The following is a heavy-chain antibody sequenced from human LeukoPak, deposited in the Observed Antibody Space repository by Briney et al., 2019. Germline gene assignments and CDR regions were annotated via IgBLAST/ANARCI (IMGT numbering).Heavy chain of an antibody. D-gene: IGHD2-2*01. CDR1: GFTFSSYG. CDR3: AKLSDYVVPAAMLG. V-gene: IGHV3-23*01. CDR2: ISGSGGST. J-gene: IGHJ4*02. Sequence: GGSLRLSCAASGFTFSSYGMSWVRQAPGKGLEWVSAISGSGGSTYYADSVKGRFTISRDNSKNTLYLQMNSLRAEDTAVYYCAKLSDYVVPAAMLGWGQGTLVTVSS.